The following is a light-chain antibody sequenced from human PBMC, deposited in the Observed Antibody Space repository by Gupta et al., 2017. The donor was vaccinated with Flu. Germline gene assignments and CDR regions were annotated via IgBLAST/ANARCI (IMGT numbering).Light chain of an antibody. CDR2: GAS. V-gene: IGKV3-20*01. CDR3: QQYWSFPYT. CDR1: QSVSSSY. Sequence: GARATLSCRASQSVSSSYLAWYQQKPGQAPRLLIYGASSRATGIPYRFSGSGSGTDFTLTISSLQPEDFAVYYCQQYWSFPYTFGTGTKMEIK. J-gene: IGKJ2*01.